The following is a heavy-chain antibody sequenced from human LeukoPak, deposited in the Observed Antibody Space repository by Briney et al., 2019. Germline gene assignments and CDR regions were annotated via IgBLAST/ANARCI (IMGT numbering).Heavy chain of an antibody. J-gene: IGHJ4*02. CDR3: ARALRTGQGDYVPVL. Sequence: GESLKISCKASGYKFTNYWIGWVRHMPGKGLEWMTIIYPGDSETRYSPSFQGQVTISADKSIGTMYLQWSSLKASDTAMYYCARALRTGQGDYVPVLWGQGTLVIVSS. CDR2: IYPGDSET. D-gene: IGHD4-17*01. V-gene: IGHV5-51*01. CDR1: GYKFTNYW.